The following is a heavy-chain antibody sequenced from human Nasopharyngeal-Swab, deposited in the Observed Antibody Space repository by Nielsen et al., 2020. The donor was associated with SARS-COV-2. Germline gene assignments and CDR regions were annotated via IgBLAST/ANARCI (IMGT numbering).Heavy chain of an antibody. CDR3: AKVLTPVVTPDEDI. J-gene: IGHJ3*02. D-gene: IGHD4-23*01. Sequence: GESLKISCAASGFTFDDYAMHWVRQAPGKGLEWVSLISGDGGSTYYADSVKGRFTISRDNSKNSLYLQMNSLRTEDAASYYCAKVLTPVVTPDEDIWGQGTMVTVSS. CDR1: GFTFDDYA. V-gene: IGHV3-43*02. CDR2: ISGDGGST.